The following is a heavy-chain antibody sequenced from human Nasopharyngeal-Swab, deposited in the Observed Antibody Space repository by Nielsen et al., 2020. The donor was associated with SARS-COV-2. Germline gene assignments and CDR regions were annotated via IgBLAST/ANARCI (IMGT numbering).Heavy chain of an antibody. J-gene: IGHJ6*03. Sequence: SETLSLTCAVYGGSFSGHYWSWIRQPPGKGLEWIGEINHSGSTNYNPSLKSRVTISVDTSKNQFSLKLSSVTAADTAVYYCARDSTPGDYYMDVWGKGTTVTVSS. CDR1: GGSFSGHY. D-gene: IGHD2-21*01. CDR3: ARDSTPGDYYMDV. V-gene: IGHV4-34*01. CDR2: INHSGST.